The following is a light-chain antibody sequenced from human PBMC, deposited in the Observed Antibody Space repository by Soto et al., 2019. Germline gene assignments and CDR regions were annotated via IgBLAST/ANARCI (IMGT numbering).Light chain of an antibody. Sequence: QSVLTQPRSVSGSPGQSVTISCTGTSSDVGGYNSVSWYQQRPGKAPKLMIYEVSKRPSGVPDRFSGSKSGNTAYLTVSGLQAEDEADYYCSSYAGSNNYVFGTGTKLTVL. CDR2: EVS. J-gene: IGLJ1*01. CDR3: SSYAGSNNYV. CDR1: SSDVGGYNS. V-gene: IGLV2-8*01.